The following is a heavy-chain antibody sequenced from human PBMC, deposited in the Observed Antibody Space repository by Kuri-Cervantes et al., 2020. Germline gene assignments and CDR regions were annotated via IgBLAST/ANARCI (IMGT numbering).Heavy chain of an antibody. J-gene: IGHJ4*02. CDR1: GYTFTSYG. D-gene: IGHD3-22*01. Sequence: ASVKVSCKASGYTFTSYGISWVRQAPGQGLEWMGWISAYNGDTNYAQKLQGRVTLTTDIFTSTAYMELRSLGSDDTAVYYCAKDHDYDVRSPSSPDYWGQGTLVTVSS. CDR3: AKDHDYDVRSPSSPDY. CDR2: ISAYNGDT. V-gene: IGHV1-18*01.